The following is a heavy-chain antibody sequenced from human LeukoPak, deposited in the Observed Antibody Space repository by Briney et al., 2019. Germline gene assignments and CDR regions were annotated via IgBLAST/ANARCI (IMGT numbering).Heavy chain of an antibody. CDR1: GFTFSSYA. J-gene: IGHJ4*02. D-gene: IGHD1-26*01. V-gene: IGHV3-23*01. Sequence: GGSLRLSCAASGFTFSSYAMNWVRQASGKGLEWVSAVRGGDAGTSYADSVKGRFTISRDNSKNTLYLQMNSLRADDTAVYYCAKNRGGGYYSGSDYWGQGTLVTVSS. CDR3: AKNRGGGYYSGSDY. CDR2: VRGGDAGT.